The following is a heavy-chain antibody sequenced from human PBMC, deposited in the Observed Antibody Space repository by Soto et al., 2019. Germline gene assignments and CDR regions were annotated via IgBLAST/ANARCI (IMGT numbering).Heavy chain of an antibody. J-gene: IGHJ5*02. CDR3: ARDMGKRMAWWLGKEVWFDP. D-gene: IGHD2-15*01. Sequence: SETLSLTCTVSGGSISSGGYYWSWIRQHPGKGLEWIGYIYYSGSTYYNPSLESRVTISVDTSKNQFSLKLSSVTAADTAVYYCARDMGKRMAWWLGKEVWFDPWGQGTLVTVSS. CDR1: GGSISSGGYY. V-gene: IGHV4-31*03. CDR2: IYYSGST.